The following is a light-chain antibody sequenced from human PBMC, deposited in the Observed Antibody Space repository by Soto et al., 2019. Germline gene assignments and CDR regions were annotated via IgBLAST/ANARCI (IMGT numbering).Light chain of an antibody. V-gene: IGKV3-11*01. Sequence: EIVLTQSPGTLSLSPGERATLSCRASQSVSSYLAWYQQKPGQALRLLIYDASNRATGIPARFSGSGSGTDFTLTISSLEPEDFAVYYCQQRSNWPPITFGQGTRLEIK. CDR1: QSVSSY. CDR3: QQRSNWPPIT. CDR2: DAS. J-gene: IGKJ5*01.